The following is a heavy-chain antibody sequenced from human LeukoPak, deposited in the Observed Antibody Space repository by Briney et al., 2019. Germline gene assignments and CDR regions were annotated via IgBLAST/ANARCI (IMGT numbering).Heavy chain of an antibody. CDR3: ATDDEANYDFWSGYLRSSDY. D-gene: IGHD3-3*01. Sequence: GGSLRLSCAASGFTFSSYGMHRVRQAPGKGLEWVAVISYDGSNKYYADSVKGRFTISRDNSKNTLYLQMNSLRAEDTAVYYCATDDEANYDFWSGYLRSSDYWGQGTLVTVSS. V-gene: IGHV3-30*03. J-gene: IGHJ4*02. CDR1: GFTFSSYG. CDR2: ISYDGSNK.